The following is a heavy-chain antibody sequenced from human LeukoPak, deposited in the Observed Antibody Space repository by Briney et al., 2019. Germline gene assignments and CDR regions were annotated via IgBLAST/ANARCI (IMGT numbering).Heavy chain of an antibody. Sequence: ASVKVSCKASGYTFTGYYMHWVRQAPGQGLEWMGWIYPNSGGTNYAQKFQGKVTVTRDTSISTAYMQLSRLRSDDTAVYYCATGRGYSYGFDYWGQGTLVTVSS. J-gene: IGHJ4*02. CDR2: IYPNSGGT. CDR3: ATGRGYSYGFDY. CDR1: GYTFTGYY. V-gene: IGHV1-2*02. D-gene: IGHD5-18*01.